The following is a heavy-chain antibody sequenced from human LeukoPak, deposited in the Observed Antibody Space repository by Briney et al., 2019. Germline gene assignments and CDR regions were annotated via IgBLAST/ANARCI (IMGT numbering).Heavy chain of an antibody. CDR3: AVAGTFDYFDY. CDR1: GFTFSSYW. CDR2: INSDGSST. Sequence: PGGSLRLSCAASGFTFSSYWMHWVRQAPGKGLVWVSRINSDGSSTSYADFVKGRFTISRDNAKNTLYLQMNSLRAEDTAVYYCAVAGTFDYFDYWGQGTLVTVSS. J-gene: IGHJ4*02. V-gene: IGHV3-74*01. D-gene: IGHD6-19*01.